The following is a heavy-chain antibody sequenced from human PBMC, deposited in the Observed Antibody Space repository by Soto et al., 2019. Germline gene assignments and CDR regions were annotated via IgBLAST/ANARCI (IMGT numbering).Heavy chain of an antibody. V-gene: IGHV3-30*18. CDR3: AKPLYYYGSGSYYKRRTYYYYGMDV. D-gene: IGHD3-10*01. CDR1: GFTFSSYG. CDR2: ISYDGSNK. J-gene: IGHJ6*02. Sequence: GGSLRLSCAASGFTFSSYGMHWVRQAPGKGLEWVAVISYDGSNKYYADSVKGRFTISRDNSKNTLYLQMNSLRAEDTAVYYCAKPLYYYGSGSYYKRRTYYYYGMDVWGQGT.